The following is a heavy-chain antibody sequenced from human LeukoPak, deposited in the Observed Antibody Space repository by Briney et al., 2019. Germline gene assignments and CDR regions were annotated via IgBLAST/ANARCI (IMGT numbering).Heavy chain of an antibody. CDR2: IYSSGST. J-gene: IGHJ3*02. D-gene: IGHD3-10*01. CDR3: ARRRGAHTANALDI. CDR1: GGSISSYY. V-gene: IGHV4-59*08. Sequence: SETLSLTCTVSGGSISSYYWSWIRQPPGKGLEWIGYIYSSGSTNYNPSLKSRVTISVDTSKNQFSLKLSSVTAADTAVYYCARRRGAHTANALDIWGQGTMVTVSS.